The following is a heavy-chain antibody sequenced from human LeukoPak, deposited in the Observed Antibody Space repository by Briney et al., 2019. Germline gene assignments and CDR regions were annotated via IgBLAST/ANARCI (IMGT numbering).Heavy chain of an antibody. J-gene: IGHJ4*02. Sequence: ASVKISCKASGYTFTDYYMHWVQQAPGKGLEWMGRVDPEDGETIYAEKFQGRVTITADTSTDTAYMELSSLRSEDTAVYYCATDRIVGAIFLLEYYFDYWGQGTLVTVSS. CDR2: VDPEDGET. CDR3: ATDRIVGAIFLLEYYFDY. D-gene: IGHD1-26*01. V-gene: IGHV1-69-2*01. CDR1: GYTFTDYY.